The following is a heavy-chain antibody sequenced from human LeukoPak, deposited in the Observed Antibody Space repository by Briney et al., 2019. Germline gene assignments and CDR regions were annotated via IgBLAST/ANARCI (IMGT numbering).Heavy chain of an antibody. V-gene: IGHV4-39*07. D-gene: IGHD3-3*01. J-gene: IGHJ4*02. CDR3: ARGTRNYYAVY. CDR2: ISYGEST. Sequence: SETLSLTCTVSGGSISSNSYSWGWIRQPPGKGLEWIGSISYGESTSHNPSLKSRVTISLDTSRSQFSLKLSSVTAADTAVYYCARGTRNYYAVYRGQGALVTVSS. CDR1: GGSISSNSYS.